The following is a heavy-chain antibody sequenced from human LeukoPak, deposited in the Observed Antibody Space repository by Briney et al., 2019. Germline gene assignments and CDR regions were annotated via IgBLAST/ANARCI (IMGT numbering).Heavy chain of an antibody. V-gene: IGHV1-18*01. CDR3: ARVLVKTRGNYFHDDY. CDR1: GGTFSSYA. J-gene: IGHJ4*02. D-gene: IGHD2/OR15-2a*01. CDR2: ISAYDDKR. Sequence: ASVKVSCKASGGTFSSYAISWARQAPGQGLEWMGWISAYDDKRNSVQRFQDRITMTTDTSTSTSYLELRNLRSDDTAVYYCARVLVKTRGNYFHDDYWGQGTLVTVSS.